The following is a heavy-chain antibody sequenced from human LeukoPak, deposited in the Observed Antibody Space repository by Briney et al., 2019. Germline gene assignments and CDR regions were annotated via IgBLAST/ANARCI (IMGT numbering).Heavy chain of an antibody. CDR1: GGSFSGYY. J-gene: IGHJ2*01. Sequence: KASETLSLTCAVYGGSFSGYYWSWIRQPPGKGLEWIGEINHSGSTNYNPSLKSRVTISVDTSKNQFSLKLSSVTAADTAVYYCAREGLELRPHYWYFDLWGRGTLVTVSS. CDR3: AREGLELRPHYWYFDL. D-gene: IGHD1-7*01. CDR2: INHSGST. V-gene: IGHV4-34*01.